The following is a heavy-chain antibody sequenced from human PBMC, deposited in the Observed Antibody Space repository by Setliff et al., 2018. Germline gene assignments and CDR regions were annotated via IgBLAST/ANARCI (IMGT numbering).Heavy chain of an antibody. V-gene: IGHV1-69*13. CDR1: ESTFKTYA. CDR3: ARVYCSGGSCYRNDAFDV. Sequence: VKVSCKASESTFKTYAINWVRQAPGQGLEWMGGIIPIFNTPNFAQKFQGRVTITADVSTSTAYMDLSSLRSEDTAVYFCARVYCSGGSCYRNDAFDVWGQGTMVTVSS. J-gene: IGHJ3*01. CDR2: IIPIFNTP. D-gene: IGHD2-15*01.